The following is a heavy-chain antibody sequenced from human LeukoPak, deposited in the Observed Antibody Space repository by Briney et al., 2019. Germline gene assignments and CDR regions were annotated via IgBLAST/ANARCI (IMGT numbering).Heavy chain of an antibody. D-gene: IGHD3-10*01. CDR2: IYYSGGT. Sequence: SETLSLTCTVSGGSISSYYWSWIRQPPGKGLEWIGYIYYSGGTNYNPSLKSRVTISVDTSKNQFSLKLSSVTAADTAVYYCARVFGARRGFDYWGQGTLVTVSS. V-gene: IGHV4-59*01. J-gene: IGHJ4*02. CDR3: ARVFGARRGFDY. CDR1: GGSISSYY.